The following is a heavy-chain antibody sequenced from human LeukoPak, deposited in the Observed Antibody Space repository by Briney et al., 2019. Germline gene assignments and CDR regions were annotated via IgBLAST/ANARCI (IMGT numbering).Heavy chain of an antibody. CDR2: INHSGST. CDR1: GGSFSGYY. J-gene: IGHJ4*02. CDR3: ASLNSKAVAGRGDY. V-gene: IGHV4-34*01. D-gene: IGHD6-19*01. Sequence: PSETLSLTCAVYGGSFSGYYWSWIRQPPGKGLEWIGEINHSGSTNYNPSLKGRVTISVDTSKNQFSLKLSSVTAADTAVYYCASLNSKAVAGRGDYWAQGTLVTVSS.